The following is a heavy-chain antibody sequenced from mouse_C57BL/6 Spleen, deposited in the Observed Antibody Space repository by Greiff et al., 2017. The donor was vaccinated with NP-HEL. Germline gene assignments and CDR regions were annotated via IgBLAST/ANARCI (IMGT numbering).Heavy chain of an antibody. CDR3: ASRGLRYFDY. Sequence: QVQLQQPGAELVRPGSSVKLSCKASGYTFPSYWMDWVKQRPGQGLEWIGNIYPSDSETHYNQKFKDKATLTVDKSSSTAYMQLSSLTSEDSAVYYCASRGLRYFDYWGQGTTLTVSS. CDR2: IYPSDSET. D-gene: IGHD3-1*01. CDR1: GYTFPSYW. V-gene: IGHV1-61*01. J-gene: IGHJ2*01.